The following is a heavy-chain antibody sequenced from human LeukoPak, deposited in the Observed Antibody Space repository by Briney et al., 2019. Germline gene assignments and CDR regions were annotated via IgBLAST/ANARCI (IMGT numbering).Heavy chain of an antibody. CDR2: INPKSGGT. V-gene: IGHV1-2*02. Sequence: GASVKVSCKASGYTFTGYYIHWVRQAPGQGLEWMGWINPKSGGTKYAQKFQGRVTVTRDTSLSTVYMELSRLRSDDTAVYHCARDTSGYQVLAFDYWGQGTLVTVSS. CDR3: ARDTSGYQVLAFDY. D-gene: IGHD5-12*01. CDR1: GYTFTGYY. J-gene: IGHJ4*02.